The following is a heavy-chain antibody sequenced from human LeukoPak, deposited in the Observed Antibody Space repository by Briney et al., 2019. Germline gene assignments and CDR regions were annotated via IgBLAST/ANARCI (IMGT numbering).Heavy chain of an antibody. CDR3: ARVPYYYDSSGHYSGYFDY. J-gene: IGHJ4*02. CDR1: GGSISSYY. D-gene: IGHD3-22*01. V-gene: IGHV4-4*07. Sequence: KPSETLSLTCTVSGGSISSYYWSWIRQPAGKGLEWIGRIYTSGSPNYNPSLKSRVTMSVDTSKNQFSLKLNSVTAADTAVYYCARVPYYYDSSGHYSGYFDYWGQGTLVTVSS. CDR2: IYTSGSP.